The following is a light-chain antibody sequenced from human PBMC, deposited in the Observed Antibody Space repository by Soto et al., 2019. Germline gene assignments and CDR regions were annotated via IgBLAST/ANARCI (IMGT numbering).Light chain of an antibody. Sequence: EIVLTQSPATLSLSPGERATLSCRASQSVSSYLAWYQQKPGQAPRLLIYDASNRATGIPARFSGGGSGTDFTLTISSREPEDFGVYYCQQRFNWPRFTFGQGTKLEIK. CDR1: QSVSSY. J-gene: IGKJ2*01. CDR3: QQRFNWPRFT. CDR2: DAS. V-gene: IGKV3-11*01.